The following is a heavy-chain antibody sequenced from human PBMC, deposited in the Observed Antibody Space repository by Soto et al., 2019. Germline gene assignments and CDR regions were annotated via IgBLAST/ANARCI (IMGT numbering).Heavy chain of an antibody. D-gene: IGHD3-10*01. CDR3: ARGTRVGGFGELQY. CDR1: GFTFSTYW. J-gene: IGHJ4*02. CDR2: FINDGSNT. V-gene: IGHV3-74*01. Sequence: EVQLVESGGGLVQPGGSLRLSCAASGFTFSTYWMHWVRQAPGKGLAWVSRFINDGSNTNYADSVKGRFTISRDNAKNTLYLQMNSLRAEDTAVYYCARGTRVGGFGELQYWGQGALVTVSS.